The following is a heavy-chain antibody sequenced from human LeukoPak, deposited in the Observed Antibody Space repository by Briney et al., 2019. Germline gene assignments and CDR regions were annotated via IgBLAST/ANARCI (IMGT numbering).Heavy chain of an antibody. CDR1: GFSLTTSRVG. CDR3: AHRPGMGAHRFDV. D-gene: IGHD1-26*01. CDR2: IYWDDDT. J-gene: IGHJ4*02. V-gene: IGHV2-5*02. Sequence: SGPTLVKPTETLTLTCTLSGFSLTTSRVGVGWMRQSPGKAPQWLTLIYWDDDTRYRPSLRGRLAVTKDASKNQVLLTMTNVDPADTGTYYCAHRPGMGAHRFDVWGQGILVTVSS.